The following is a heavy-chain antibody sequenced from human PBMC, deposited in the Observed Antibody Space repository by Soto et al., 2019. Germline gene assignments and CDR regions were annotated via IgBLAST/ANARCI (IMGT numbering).Heavy chain of an antibody. V-gene: IGHV4-4*02. J-gene: IGHJ4*02. CDR2: IYRTGST. CDR1: GGSFTSNNW. Sequence: SETLSLTCGVSGGSFTSNNWWTWVRQPPGQGLEWIGEIYRTGSTNYNPSLKRRVTISLDKSENQFSLKVTSLTAADTAVYYCASRDPGTSVDYWGQGTLVTVSS. CDR3: ASRDPGTSVDY. D-gene: IGHD1-7*01.